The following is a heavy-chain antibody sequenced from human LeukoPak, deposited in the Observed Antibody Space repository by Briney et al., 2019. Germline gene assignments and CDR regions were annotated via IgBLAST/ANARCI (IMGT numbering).Heavy chain of an antibody. V-gene: IGHV4-38-2*02. Sequence: SETLSLTCSASGNSISSGYYWGWIRQPPGKGLKWIGSISHSGSTYYNPSLKSRVTISVDTSKNQFSLKLSSVTAADTAVYYCARGEITMVRGIMSYYYYYYMDVWGKGTTVTVSS. CDR3: ARGEITMVRGIMSYYYYYYMDV. J-gene: IGHJ6*03. D-gene: IGHD3-10*01. CDR2: ISHSGST. CDR1: GNSISSGYY.